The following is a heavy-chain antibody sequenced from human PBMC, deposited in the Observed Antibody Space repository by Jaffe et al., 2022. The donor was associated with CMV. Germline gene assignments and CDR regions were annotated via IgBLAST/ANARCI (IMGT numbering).Heavy chain of an antibody. CDR1: GFTFSNAW. J-gene: IGHJ6*02. CDR2: IKSKTDGGTT. Sequence: EVQLVESGGGLVKPGGSLRLSCAASGFTFSNAWMSWVRQAPGKGLEWVGRIKSKTDGGTTDYAAPVKGRFTISRDDSKNTLYLQMNSLKTEDTAVYYCTTESGPWQLVYYYYGMDVWGQGTTVTVSS. CDR3: TTESGPWQLVYYYYGMDV. D-gene: IGHD6-6*01. V-gene: IGHV3-15*01.